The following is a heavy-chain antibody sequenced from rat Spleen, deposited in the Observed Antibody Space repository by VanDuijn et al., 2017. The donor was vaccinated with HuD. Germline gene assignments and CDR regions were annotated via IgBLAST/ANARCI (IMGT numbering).Heavy chain of an antibody. D-gene: IGHD1-5*01. CDR2: ITNASGRT. V-gene: IGHV5-31*01. CDR1: GLSLTSNC. J-gene: IGHJ1*01. CDR3: ARGGFFRY. Sequence: VQLKESGPGLVQPSQTLSLTCTVSGLSLTSNCVSWIRQAPGKGLEWVASITNASGRTYYPDSVKGRFTISRDTAQNTLYLQMNSLRSEDTATYYCARGGFFRYWGPGTMVTVSS.